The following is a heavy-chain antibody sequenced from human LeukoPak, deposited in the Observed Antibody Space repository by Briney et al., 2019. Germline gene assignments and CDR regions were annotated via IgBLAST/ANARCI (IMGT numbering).Heavy chain of an antibody. CDR1: GHTLTELS. J-gene: IGHJ3*02. D-gene: IGHD5-18*01. V-gene: IGHV1-24*01. CDR2: FDPEDGET. Sequence: ASVKVSCKVSGHTLTELSLHWVRQTPGKGLEWMGGFDPEDGETIDAQKFRGRVTMTEDTYTDTAYMELSSLRSEDTAVYYCATWIQLTDAFHIWGQGTMVTVSS. CDR3: ATWIQLTDAFHI.